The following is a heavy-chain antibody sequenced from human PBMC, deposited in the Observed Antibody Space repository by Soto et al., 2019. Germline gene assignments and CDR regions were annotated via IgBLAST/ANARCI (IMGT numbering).Heavy chain of an antibody. CDR2: ISYDGSNK. V-gene: IGHV3-30-3*01. D-gene: IGHD3-10*01. Sequence: QVQLVESGGGVVQPGRSLRLSCAASGFTFSSYAMHWVRQAPGKGLEWVAVISYDGSNKYYADSVKGRFTISRDNSKNTLYLQMNSLRAEDTAVNYCAREARGVYGMDVWGQGTTVTVSS. J-gene: IGHJ6*02. CDR3: AREARGVYGMDV. CDR1: GFTFSSYA.